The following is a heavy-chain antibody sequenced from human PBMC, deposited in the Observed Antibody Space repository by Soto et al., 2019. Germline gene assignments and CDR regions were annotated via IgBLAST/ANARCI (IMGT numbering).Heavy chain of an antibody. V-gene: IGHV1-69*01. D-gene: IGHD4-17*01. CDR2: IIPIFGRP. CDR1: GGTFSTLA. CDR3: ARAPYEDYAVPEPNYFDS. Sequence: QVQLVQSGTEVKKPGSSVKVSCKASGGTFSTLAVSWVRQAPGQGLEWMGGIIPIFGRPVYAQKFQGRVTITADESTSIVYMELSSLSSEDTAVYYCARAPYEDYAVPEPNYFDSWGHGTLVTVSS. J-gene: IGHJ4*01.